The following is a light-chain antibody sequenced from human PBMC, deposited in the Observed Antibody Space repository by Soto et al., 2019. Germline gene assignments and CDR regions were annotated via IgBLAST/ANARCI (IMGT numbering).Light chain of an antibody. CDR1: QSVLYSSNNKNY. CDR2: WAS. J-gene: IGKJ4*01. V-gene: IGKV4-1*01. Sequence: DIVMTQSPDSLAVSLGERATINCRSSQSVLYSSNNKNYLAWYQQKKGQTPKMLIYWASTRESGVPDRFSGSGSGTDCTLTISRLQAEDVSVYYCQQYYSTPPTFGGGTKVDIK. CDR3: QQYYSTPPT.